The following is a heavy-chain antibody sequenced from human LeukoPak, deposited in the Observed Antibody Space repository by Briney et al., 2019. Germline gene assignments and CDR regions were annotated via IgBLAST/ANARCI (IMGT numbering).Heavy chain of an antibody. CDR3: ARVNLQYTFYMDV. Sequence: SETLSLTCTVSGGSISSGSYYWSWIRQPAGKGLEWIGRIYTSGSTNYDPSLKSRVTISVDTSKNQFSLKLSSVTAADTAVYYCARVNLQYTFYMDVWGKGTTVTVSS. D-gene: IGHD4-11*01. V-gene: IGHV4-61*02. J-gene: IGHJ6*03. CDR1: GGSISSGSYY. CDR2: IYTSGST.